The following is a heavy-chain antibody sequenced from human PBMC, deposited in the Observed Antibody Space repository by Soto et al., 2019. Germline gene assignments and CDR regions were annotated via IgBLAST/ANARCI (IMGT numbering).Heavy chain of an antibody. V-gene: IGHV3-33*01. D-gene: IGHD5-12*01. Sequence: QVQLVESGGGVVQPGRSLRLSCAASGFTFSSYGMHWVRQAPGKGLEWVAVIWYDGSNKYYADSVKGRFTISRDNSKNTLYLQMNSLRAEDTAVYYCARDFQGGYVCNYGMDVWGQGTTVTVSS. J-gene: IGHJ6*02. CDR2: IWYDGSNK. CDR3: ARDFQGGYVCNYGMDV. CDR1: GFTFSSYG.